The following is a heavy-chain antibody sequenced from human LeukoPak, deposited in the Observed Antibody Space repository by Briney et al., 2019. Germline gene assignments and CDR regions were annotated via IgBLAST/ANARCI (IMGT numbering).Heavy chain of an antibody. CDR3: ARYCGGDCYIPLDY. V-gene: IGHV4-38-2*02. D-gene: IGHD2-21*02. CDR2: IYHSGST. Sequence: KASETLSLTCTVSGYSISSGYYWGWIRQPPGKGLEWIGSIYHSGSTYYNPSLKSRVTISVDTSKNQFSLKLSSVTAADTAVYYCARYCGGDCYIPLDYWGQGTLVTVSS. J-gene: IGHJ4*02. CDR1: GYSISSGYY.